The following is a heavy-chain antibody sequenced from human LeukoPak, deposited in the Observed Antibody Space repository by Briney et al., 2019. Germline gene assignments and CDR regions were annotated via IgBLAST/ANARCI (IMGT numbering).Heavy chain of an antibody. CDR2: IYYSGRT. J-gene: IGHJ4*02. CDR1: GVSISSTYY. Sequence: SENLSLTCTVSGVSISSTYYWSWIRQHPGKGLEWIGYIYYSGRTYYNPSLKSRVTMSVDTSKNQFSLKLSSVTAADTAVFYCARDLGYYFDDWGQGILVTVSS. CDR3: ARDLGYYFDD. D-gene: IGHD3-16*01. V-gene: IGHV4-31*03.